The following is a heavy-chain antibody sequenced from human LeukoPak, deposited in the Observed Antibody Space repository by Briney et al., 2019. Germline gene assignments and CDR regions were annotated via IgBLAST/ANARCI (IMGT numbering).Heavy chain of an antibody. D-gene: IGHD3-10*01. V-gene: IGHV4-38-2*02. J-gene: IGHJ4*02. CDR2: IYHSGST. Sequence: SETLSLTCTVSGGSISSGYYWGWIRQPPGKGLEWIGSIYHSGSTYYNPSLKSRVTISVDTSKNQFSLKLSSVTAADTAVYYCARVGDSGYYGSGSYIVYWGQGTLVTVSS. CDR3: ARVGDSGYYGSGSYIVY. CDR1: GGSISSGYY.